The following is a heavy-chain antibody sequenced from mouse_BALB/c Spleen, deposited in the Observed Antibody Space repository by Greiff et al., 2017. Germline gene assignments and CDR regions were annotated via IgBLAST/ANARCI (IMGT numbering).Heavy chain of an antibody. D-gene: IGHD1-1*01. CDR1: GFTFSSFG. CDR2: ISSGSSTI. Sequence: EVKLVESGGGLVQPGGSRKLSCAASGFTFSSFGMHWVRQAPEKGLEWVAYISSGSSTIYYADTVKGRFTISRDNPKNTLFLQMTSLRSEDTAMYYCARSGVYYYGSPDYWGQGTTLTVSS. V-gene: IGHV5-17*02. J-gene: IGHJ2*01. CDR3: ARSGVYYYGSPDY.